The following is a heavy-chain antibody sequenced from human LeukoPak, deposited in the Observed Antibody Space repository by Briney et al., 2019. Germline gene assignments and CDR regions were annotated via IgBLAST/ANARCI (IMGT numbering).Heavy chain of an antibody. CDR2: INHSGST. CDR3: ARCPYYGGCLSLDY. V-gene: IGHV4-34*01. Sequence: SETLSLTYAVYGGSFSGYYWSWIRQPPGKGLEWIGEINHSGSTNYNPSLKSRVTISVDTSKNQFSLKLSSVTAADTAVYYCARCPYYGGCLSLDYWGQGTLVTGSS. CDR1: GGSFSGYY. J-gene: IGHJ4*02. D-gene: IGHD4-23*01.